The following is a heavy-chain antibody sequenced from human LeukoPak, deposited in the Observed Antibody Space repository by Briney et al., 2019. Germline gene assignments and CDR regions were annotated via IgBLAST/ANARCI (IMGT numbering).Heavy chain of an antibody. CDR3: ARDRPYYDSSGYPIDAFDI. V-gene: IGHV4-39*07. D-gene: IGHD3-22*01. J-gene: IGHJ3*02. CDR2: IYYIGST. Sequence: GSLSLTCTVSGGSISSSDYYWGWIRQPPGKGLEWIGTIYYIGSTYYNPSLKSRVSISVDTSKNQFSLKLSSVTAADTAVYYCARDRPYYDSSGYPIDAFDIWGQGTMVTVSS. CDR1: GGSISSSDYY.